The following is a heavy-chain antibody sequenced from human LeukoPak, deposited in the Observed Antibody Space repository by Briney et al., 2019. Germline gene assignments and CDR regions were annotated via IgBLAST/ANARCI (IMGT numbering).Heavy chain of an antibody. CDR1: GFTFSTYS. J-gene: IGHJ4*02. CDR2: ISSSSRNT. Sequence: GGSLRLSCEASGFTFSTYSMTWVRQAPGKGLEWVSSISSSSRNTYYADSVKGRFTISRDNAKNSLYLQMNSLRAEDTAVYYCARGGTFGVDISDYWGQGTLVTVSS. V-gene: IGHV3-21*01. CDR3: ARGGTFGVDISDY. D-gene: IGHD3-3*01.